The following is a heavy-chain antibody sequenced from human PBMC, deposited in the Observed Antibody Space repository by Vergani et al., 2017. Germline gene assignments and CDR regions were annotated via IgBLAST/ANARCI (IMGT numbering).Heavy chain of an antibody. CDR1: GFALNRHA. Sequence: VQLVESGGGVVQPGTSLRLSCVVSGFALNRHAMYWVRQAPGKGLEWVVGISFDGTNEYYPDLVKGRFTISRDNAKNSLYLQMNSLKVENTAVYYCARDDQGYYYYMDVWGKGTTVTVSS. J-gene: IGHJ6*03. CDR2: ISFDGTNE. V-gene: IGHV3-30-3*01. CDR3: ARDDQGYYYYMDV.